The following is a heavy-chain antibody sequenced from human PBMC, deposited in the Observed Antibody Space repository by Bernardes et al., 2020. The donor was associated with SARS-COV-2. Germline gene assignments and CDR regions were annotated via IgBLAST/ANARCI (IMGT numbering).Heavy chain of an antibody. D-gene: IGHD3-22*01. Sequence: GGSLRLSCAASGFTVSSNYMSWVRQAPGKGLEWVSVIYSGGSTYYADSVKGRFTISRDNSKNTLYLQMNSLRAEDTAVYYCARDRGVYYDSSGVDYWGQGTLVTVSS. CDR3: ARDRGVYYDSSGVDY. J-gene: IGHJ4*02. CDR1: GFTVSSNY. CDR2: IYSGGST. V-gene: IGHV3-66*01.